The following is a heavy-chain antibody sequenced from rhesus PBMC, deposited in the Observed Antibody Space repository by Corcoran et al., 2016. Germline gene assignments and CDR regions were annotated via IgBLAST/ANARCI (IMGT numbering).Heavy chain of an antibody. D-gene: IGHD2-21*01. CDR2: MNGNSGTT. CDR3: ARVGEYCTGSGCYSYFDS. Sequence: VHLQESGPGLVKPSATLSLPCAVSGGPFRSFWWSWIRQPHVQGLELLGEMNGNSGTTNYSPSLKSRVTISKDASKNQFSLKVISVTAADTAVYYWARVGEYCTGSGCYSYFDSWGQGVLVTVSS. J-gene: IGHJ4*01. V-gene: IGHV4-80*01. CDR1: GGPFRSFW.